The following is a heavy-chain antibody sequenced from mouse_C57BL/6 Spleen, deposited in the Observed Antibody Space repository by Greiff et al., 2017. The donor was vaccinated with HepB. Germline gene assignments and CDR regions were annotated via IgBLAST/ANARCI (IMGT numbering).Heavy chain of an antibody. D-gene: IGHD2-4*01. V-gene: IGHV3-6*01. Sequence: EVQLQESGPGLVKPSQSLSLTCSVTGYSITSGYYWNWIRQFPGNKLEWMGYISYDGSNNYNPSLKNRISITRDTTKNPFFLKLNSVTTEDTATYYCARDDIYYEYVDWYFDVWGTGTTVTVSS. CDR2: ISYDGSN. CDR3: ARDDIYYEYVDWYFDV. J-gene: IGHJ1*03. CDR1: GYSITSGYY.